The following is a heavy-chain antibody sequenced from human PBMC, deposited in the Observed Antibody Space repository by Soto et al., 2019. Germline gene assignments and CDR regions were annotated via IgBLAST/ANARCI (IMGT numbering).Heavy chain of an antibody. Sequence: SETLSLTCTVSGGSISSGDYYWSWIRQHPGKGLEWIGYIHNSGTTYYIPPLKSRVTMAVDTSKNQLSLKLTSVTAADTAVYYCARGVTFGGVIAPRFDLWGQGTLVTGFS. V-gene: IGHV4-31*03. D-gene: IGHD3-16*02. CDR1: GGSISSGDYY. J-gene: IGHJ5*02. CDR3: ARGVTFGGVIAPRFDL. CDR2: IHNSGTT.